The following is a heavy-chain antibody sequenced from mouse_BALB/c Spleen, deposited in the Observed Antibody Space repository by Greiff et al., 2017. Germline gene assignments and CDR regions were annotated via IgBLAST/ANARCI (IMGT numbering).Heavy chain of an antibody. CDR2: ISNLAYSI. CDR3: ARGLLGYFDY. D-gene: IGHD1-1*01. CDR1: GFTFSDYG. J-gene: IGHJ2*01. V-gene: IGHV5-15*02. Sequence: EVKLMESGGGLVQPGGSRKLSCAASGFTFSDYGMAWVRQAPGKGPEWVAFISNLAYSIYYADTVTGRFTISRENAKNTLYLEMSSLRSEDTAMYYCARGLLGYFDYWGQGTTLTVSS.